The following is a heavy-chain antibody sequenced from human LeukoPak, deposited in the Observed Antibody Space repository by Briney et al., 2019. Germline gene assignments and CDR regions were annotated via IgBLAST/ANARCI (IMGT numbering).Heavy chain of an antibody. J-gene: IGHJ4*02. CDR3: ARRRGYDHFDY. CDR1: GGSISSSSYY. D-gene: IGHD5-12*01. CDR2: MYYSGST. Sequence: SETLSLTCTVSGGSISSSSYYWCWIRQPPGKGLEWIGNMYYSGSTYYNPSLKSRVTISVDTSKNQFSLKLSSVTAADTAVYYCARRRGYDHFDYWGPGTLVTVSS. V-gene: IGHV4-39*01.